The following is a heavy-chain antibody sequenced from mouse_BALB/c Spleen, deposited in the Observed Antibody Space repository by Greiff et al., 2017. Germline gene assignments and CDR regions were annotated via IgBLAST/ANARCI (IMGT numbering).Heavy chain of an antibody. J-gene: IGHJ2*01. CDR3: ARLSTMSTRGDYFDY. CDR1: GFNFSSYT. CDR2: ISDGGGST. D-gene: IGHD2-4*01. V-gene: IGHV5-12-2*01. Sequence: EVKLMESGGGLVQPGGSLKLSCAASGFNFSSYTMSWVRQTPEKRLEWVAYISDGGGSTYYPDTVKGRFTISRDNAKNTLYLQMSSLKSEDTAMSYCARLSTMSTRGDYFDYWGQGTTLTVSS.